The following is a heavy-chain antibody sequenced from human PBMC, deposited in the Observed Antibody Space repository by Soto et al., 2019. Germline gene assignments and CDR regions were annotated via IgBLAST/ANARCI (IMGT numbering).Heavy chain of an antibody. D-gene: IGHD3-22*01. Sequence: SETLSLTCTVSGGSISSYYWSWIRQPPGKGLEWIGYIYYSGSTNYNPSLKSRVTISVDTSKNQFSLKLSSVTAADTAVYYCVRASYYDSRGSDYCGQGTLVTVAS. CDR3: VRASYYDSRGSDY. CDR2: IYYSGST. V-gene: IGHV4-59*01. J-gene: IGHJ4*02. CDR1: GGSISSYY.